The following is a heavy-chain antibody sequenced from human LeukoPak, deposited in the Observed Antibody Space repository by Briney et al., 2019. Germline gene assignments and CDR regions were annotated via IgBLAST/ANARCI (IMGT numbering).Heavy chain of an antibody. CDR1: GGSISSYY. D-gene: IGHD2-21*02. CDR2: IYTSGST. Sequence: PETLSLTCTVSGGSISSYYWSWIRQPAGKGLEWIGRIYTSGSTNYNPSLKSRVTISVDKSKNQFSLKLSSVTAADTAVYYCAASYCGGDCYSYYFDYWGQRTLLTVSS. J-gene: IGHJ4*02. V-gene: IGHV4-4*07. CDR3: AASYCGGDCYSYYFDY.